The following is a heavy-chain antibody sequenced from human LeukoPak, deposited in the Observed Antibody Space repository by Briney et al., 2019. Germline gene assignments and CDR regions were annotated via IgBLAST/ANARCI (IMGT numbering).Heavy chain of an antibody. Sequence: GGSLRLSCAASGFTFSSSAMSWVRQAPGKGLEWVSAISGSGGSTYYADSVKGRFTISRDNSKNTLYLQMNSLRAEDTAVYYCAKDPATGYRSYTNNYFDYWGQGTLVTVSS. D-gene: IGHD3-9*01. CDR3: AKDPATGYRSYTNNYFDY. V-gene: IGHV3-23*01. J-gene: IGHJ4*02. CDR1: GFTFSSSA. CDR2: ISGSGGST.